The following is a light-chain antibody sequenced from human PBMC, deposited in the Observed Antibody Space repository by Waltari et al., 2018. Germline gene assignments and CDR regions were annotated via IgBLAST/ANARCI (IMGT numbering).Light chain of an antibody. J-gene: IGKJ4*01. V-gene: IGKV3-11*01. Sequence: EIVLTQSPATLSLSPGERATLSCRASQSVRNYLAWYKQKPGQAPRLLIYDASDRVTGIPARFSGSWSGTDFTLTLSSLEPEDFAVYYCQQRNSWPLTFGGGTKVEIK. CDR3: QQRNSWPLT. CDR1: QSVRNY. CDR2: DAS.